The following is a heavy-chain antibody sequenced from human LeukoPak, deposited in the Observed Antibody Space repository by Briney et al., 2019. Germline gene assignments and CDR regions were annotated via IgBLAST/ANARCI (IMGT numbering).Heavy chain of an antibody. CDR2: IYPGDSDT. CDR3: ARVYDSSGYYYLGYFDY. CDR1: GYSFTSYW. J-gene: IGHJ4*02. D-gene: IGHD3-22*01. Sequence: GESLKISCKGSGYSFTSYWIGWVRQMPGKGLEWMGIIYPGDSDTRYSPSFQGQVTISADKSISTAYLQWSSLKASDTAMYYCARVYDSSGYYYLGYFDYWGQGTLVTVSS. V-gene: IGHV5-51*01.